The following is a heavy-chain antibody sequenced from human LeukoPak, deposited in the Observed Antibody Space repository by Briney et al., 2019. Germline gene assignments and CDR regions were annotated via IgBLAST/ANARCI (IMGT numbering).Heavy chain of an antibody. CDR3: ARDLVMSGTTGDLGY. Sequence: ASVKVSCKVSGYILTDYYMHWVQQAPGKGLEWVGLVDPEDGETIYAEKFQGRVTITADTSTDTAYMELSSLRSEDTAVYYCARDLVMSGTTGDLGYWGQGTLVTVSS. CDR2: VDPEDGET. D-gene: IGHD1-7*01. CDR1: GYILTDYY. J-gene: IGHJ4*02. V-gene: IGHV1-69-2*01.